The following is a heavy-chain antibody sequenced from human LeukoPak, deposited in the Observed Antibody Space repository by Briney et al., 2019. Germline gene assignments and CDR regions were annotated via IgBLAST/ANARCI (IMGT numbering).Heavy chain of an antibody. CDR3: ARGLFGGFAAAPFDH. D-gene: IGHD2-2*01. Sequence: ASVKVSCKASGGTFDNYAVSWVREAPGLGLEWMGRIIPMLGKTNSAQKFQDRVTFTADKSTGTAYMELTHLRPDDTAVYFCARGLFGGFAAAPFDHWGQGTLVTVSP. J-gene: IGHJ4*02. CDR2: IIPMLGKT. V-gene: IGHV1-69*04. CDR1: GGTFDNYA.